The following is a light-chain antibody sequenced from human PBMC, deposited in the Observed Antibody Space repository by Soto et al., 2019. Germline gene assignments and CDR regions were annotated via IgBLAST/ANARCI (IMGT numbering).Light chain of an antibody. Sequence: PGERVTVSCRASQSVSSNLAWYQQKPGQAPRLLIYGASTRATGIPARFSGSGSGTEFTLTTSSLQSDDFAVYYCHQYDTWPAWTFGQGTKVEFK. J-gene: IGKJ1*01. CDR3: HQYDTWPAWT. CDR1: QSVSSN. V-gene: IGKV3-15*01. CDR2: GAS.